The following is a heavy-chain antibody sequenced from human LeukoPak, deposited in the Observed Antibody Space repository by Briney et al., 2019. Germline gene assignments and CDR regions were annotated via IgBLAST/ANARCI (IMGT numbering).Heavy chain of an antibody. CDR2: IYYSGST. Sequence: SETLSLTCTVSGGSISSSSYYWGWIRQPPGKGLEWMGSIYYSGSTYYNPSLKSRVTISVDTSKNQFSLKLSSVTAADTAVYYCARVILTGYYPLDYWGQGTLVTVSS. V-gene: IGHV4-39*01. J-gene: IGHJ4*02. CDR1: GGSISSSSYY. D-gene: IGHD3-9*01. CDR3: ARVILTGYYPLDY.